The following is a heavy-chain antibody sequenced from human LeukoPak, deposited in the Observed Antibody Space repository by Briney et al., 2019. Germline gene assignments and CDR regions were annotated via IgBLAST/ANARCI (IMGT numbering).Heavy chain of an antibody. J-gene: IGHJ4*02. CDR2: IYYSGST. V-gene: IGHV4-59*08. Sequence: SETLSLTCTVSGGSISSYYWSWIRQPPGKGLEWIGYIYYSGSTNYNPSLKSRLTISVDTSKNQFSLRLNSVTAADTAVYYCARHTQASSGGYPFDYWGQGTLVTVSS. D-gene: IGHD1-26*01. CDR3: ARHTQASSGGYPFDY. CDR1: GGSISSYY.